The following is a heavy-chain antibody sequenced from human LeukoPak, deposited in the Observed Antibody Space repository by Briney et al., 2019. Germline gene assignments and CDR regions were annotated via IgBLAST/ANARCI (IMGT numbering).Heavy chain of an antibody. CDR2: IYYSGNT. J-gene: IGHJ5*02. CDR1: GGSISSYY. D-gene: IGHD3-10*01. V-gene: IGHV4-59*01. CDR3: VRDSPYYHGSGSSGDTRGS. Sequence: PSETLSLTCTVSGGSISSYYWSWIRQPPGKGLEWIGYIYYSGNTNYNPSLKSRVTISVDTSKNQFSLKLSSVTAADTAVYYCVRDSPYYHGSGSSGDTRGSWGQGTLVTVSS.